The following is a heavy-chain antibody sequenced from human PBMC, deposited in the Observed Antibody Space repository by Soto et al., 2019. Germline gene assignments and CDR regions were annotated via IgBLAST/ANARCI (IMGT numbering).Heavy chain of an antibody. CDR3: ARDTGSVTMVRGVVDYYYGMDV. J-gene: IGHJ6*02. CDR1: GGTFSSYT. CDR2: IIPILGIA. D-gene: IGHD3-10*01. V-gene: IGHV1-69*08. Sequence: QVQLVQSGAEVKKPGSSVKVSCKASGGTFSSYTISWVRQAPGQGLEWMGRIIPILGIANYAQKFQGRVKIPADKSTRTGYRELSSLRSEDTAVYYCARDTGSVTMVRGVVDYYYGMDVWGQGTTVTVSS.